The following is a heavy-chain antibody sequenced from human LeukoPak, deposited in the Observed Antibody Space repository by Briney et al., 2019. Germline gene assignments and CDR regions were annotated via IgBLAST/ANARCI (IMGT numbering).Heavy chain of an antibody. CDR2: IYYSGST. J-gene: IGHJ6*03. D-gene: IGHD6-6*01. CDR1: GGSFSGYY. Sequence: PSETLSLTCAVYGGSFSGYYWSWIRQPPGKGLEWIGYIYYSGSTNYNPSLKSRVTISVDTSKNQFSLKLSSVTAADTAVYYCARASTSYYYYYYMDVWGKGTTVTVSS. CDR3: ARASTSYYYYYYMDV. V-gene: IGHV4-59*01.